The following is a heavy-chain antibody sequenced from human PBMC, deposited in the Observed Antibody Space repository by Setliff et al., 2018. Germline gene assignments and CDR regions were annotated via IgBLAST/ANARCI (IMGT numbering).Heavy chain of an antibody. CDR3: ARDLVGATADW. V-gene: IGHV3-74*03. J-gene: IGHJ4*02. D-gene: IGHD1-26*01. CDR1: GFTFSSYW. Sequence: GGSLRLSCAASGFTFSSYWMHWVRQVPGKGLVWVSRINTGGGSTTYADSVKGRFTISRDNAKNTVFLQMNSLRAEDTAVYYCARDLVGATADWRGQGILVTVSS. CDR2: INTGGGST.